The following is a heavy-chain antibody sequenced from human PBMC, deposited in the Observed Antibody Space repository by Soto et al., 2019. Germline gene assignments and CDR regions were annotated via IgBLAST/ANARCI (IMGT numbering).Heavy chain of an antibody. CDR1: GGSITSGDYY. J-gene: IGHJ6*02. CDR3: ARDSFNYYDGMDV. CDR2: IYYDGGT. Sequence: QVQLQESGPGLVKSSQTLSLTCTVSGGSITSGDYYWSWIRQSPGKGLEWIGYIYYDGGTYYTPSLKSRLTISLDTSKNQFSLKLSSVTAADTAFYYCARDSFNYYDGMDVWGQGTSVTVSS. V-gene: IGHV4-30-4*01.